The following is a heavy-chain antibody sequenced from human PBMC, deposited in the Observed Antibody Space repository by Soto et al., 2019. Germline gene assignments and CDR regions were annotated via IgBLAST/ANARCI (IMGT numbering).Heavy chain of an antibody. CDR2: ISDSGHYI. J-gene: IGHJ5*02. V-gene: IGHV3-21*01. CDR1: GFTFSTYG. D-gene: IGHD3-22*01. CDR3: VRSGLALPYSASHWFDP. Sequence: EVQLVESGGGLVKPGGSLRLSCAASGFTFSTYGMNWVRQAPGKGLEWLSSISDSGHYIYYADSVKGRFTISRDNAKNSLFLQMNSLRGEDTAVYYCVRSGLALPYSASHWFDPWGHGTLVTVSS.